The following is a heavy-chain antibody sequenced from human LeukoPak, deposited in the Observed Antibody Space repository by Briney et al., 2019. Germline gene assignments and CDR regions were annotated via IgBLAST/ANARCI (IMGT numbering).Heavy chain of an antibody. V-gene: IGHV3-13*01. CDR2: IGTEGDT. D-gene: IGHD2-15*01. J-gene: IGHJ1*01. CDR3: ARSFHCSGGRCYLDFLL. Sequence: PGGSLRLSCAASGFTFNNYDMHWVRHATGKGLERVAAIGTEGDTYYPDSVKGRFTISRENGKNSLFLQMDSLRAGDSAVYYCARSFHCSGGRCYLDFLLWGQGTLVTVSS. CDR1: GFTFNNYD.